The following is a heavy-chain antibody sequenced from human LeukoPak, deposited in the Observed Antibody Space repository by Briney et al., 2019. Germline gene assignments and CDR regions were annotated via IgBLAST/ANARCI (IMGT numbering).Heavy chain of an antibody. D-gene: IGHD1-26*01. CDR1: GFTFSSYG. Sequence: GGSLRLSCAASGFTFSSYGMHWVRQAPGKGLEWVAVISYDGSNKYYADSVKGQFTISRDNSKNTLYLQMNSLRAEDTAVYYCAKISSFRTGASGSYHYWGRGTLVTVSS. V-gene: IGHV3-30*18. CDR3: AKISSFRTGASGSYHY. CDR2: ISYDGSNK. J-gene: IGHJ4*02.